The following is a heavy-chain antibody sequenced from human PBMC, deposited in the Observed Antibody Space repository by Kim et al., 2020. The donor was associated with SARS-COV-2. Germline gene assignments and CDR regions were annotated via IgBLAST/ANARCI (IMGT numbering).Heavy chain of an antibody. CDR3: ARVSGHTVTFDY. CDR2: IYYSGST. D-gene: IGHD4-4*01. Sequence: SETLSLTCTVSGGSISSYYWSWIRQPPGKGLEWIGYIYYSGSTNYNPSLKSRVTISVDTSKNQFSLKLSSVTAADTAVYYCARVSGHTVTFDYWGQGTLVTVSS. V-gene: IGHV4-59*01. J-gene: IGHJ4*02. CDR1: GGSISSYY.